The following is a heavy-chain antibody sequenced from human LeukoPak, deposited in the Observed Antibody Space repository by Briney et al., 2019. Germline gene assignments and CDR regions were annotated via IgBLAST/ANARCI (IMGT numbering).Heavy chain of an antibody. CDR3: TKGRVATVGGAKYAMDV. D-gene: IGHD5-12*01. Sequence: PGGSLRLSCAAPGLIFDDYAMHWVRQAPGKGLEWVSLITGDGAGTYYEDSVRGRFTISRDNSKNSLYLIMNSLRTEDTALYYCTKGRVATVGGAKYAMDVWGQGTTVTVSS. V-gene: IGHV3-43*02. CDR1: GLIFDDYA. CDR2: ITGDGAGT. J-gene: IGHJ6*02.